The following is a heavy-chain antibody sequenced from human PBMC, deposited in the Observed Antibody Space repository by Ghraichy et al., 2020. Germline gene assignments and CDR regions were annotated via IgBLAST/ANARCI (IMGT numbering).Heavy chain of an antibody. CDR2: IYWDDDK. Sequence: SGPTLVKPTQTLTLTCTFSGFSLSTSGVGVGWIRQPPGKALEWLALIYWDDDKRYSPSLKSRLTITKDTSKNQVVLTMTNMDPVDTATYYCAHSDSSSCYPQSFYYFDYWGQGTLVTVSS. V-gene: IGHV2-5*02. CDR1: GFSLSTSGVG. J-gene: IGHJ4*02. CDR3: AHSDSSSCYPQSFYYFDY. D-gene: IGHD6-13*01.